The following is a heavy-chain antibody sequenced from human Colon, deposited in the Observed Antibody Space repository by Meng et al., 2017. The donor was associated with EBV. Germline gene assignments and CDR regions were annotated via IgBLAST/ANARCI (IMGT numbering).Heavy chain of an antibody. CDR2: INHSGST. D-gene: IGHD3-10*01. J-gene: IGHJ5*02. V-gene: IGHV4-34*01. CDR3: ARGDGSGSGNWFDP. CDR1: VGSFSGYY. Sequence: QAPPLWGGAGLLRPSGTLPLTFAFYVGSFSGYYWGWIRQPPWKGLEWIGEINHSGSTNYNPSLKSRLTISVDTSKNQFSLKLSSVTAADTAVYYCARGDGSGSGNWFDPWGQGTLVTVSS.